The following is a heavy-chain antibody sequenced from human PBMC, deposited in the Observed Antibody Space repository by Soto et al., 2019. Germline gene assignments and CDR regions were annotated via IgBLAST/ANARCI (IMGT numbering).Heavy chain of an antibody. D-gene: IGHD4-17*01. CDR1: GGTFSSYA. CDR2: IIPIFGTA. V-gene: IGHV1-69*13. J-gene: IGHJ3*02. CDR3: ARDTADAFDI. Sequence: SVKVPCKASGGTFSSYAISWVRQAPGQGLEWMGGIIPIFGTANYAQKFQGRVTITADESTSTAYMELSSLRSEDTAVYYCARDTADAFDIWGQGTMVTVSS.